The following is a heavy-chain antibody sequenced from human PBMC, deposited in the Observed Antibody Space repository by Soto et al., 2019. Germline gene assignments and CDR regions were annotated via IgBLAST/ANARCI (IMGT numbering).Heavy chain of an antibody. V-gene: IGHV3-7*01. CDR2: IKEDGSEK. Sequence: GGSKRVSCTAAGFTFSGSWMSWVRQAPGKGLEWVANIKEDGSEKYYLDSVKGRFTISRDNAENSLFLQMSSLRAEDTAVYYCARGAYWGQGTQVTVSS. J-gene: IGHJ4*02. CDR1: GFTFSGSW. CDR3: ARGAY.